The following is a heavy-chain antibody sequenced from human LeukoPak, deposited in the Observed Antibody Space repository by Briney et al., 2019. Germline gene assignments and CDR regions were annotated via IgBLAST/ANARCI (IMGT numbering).Heavy chain of an antibody. Sequence: GGSLRLSCAASGFTFSSYWMHWVRHAPGKGLVWVSRINSDGRSTSYADSVKGRFTISRDNPKNTLYLQMNSLRAENTAVYYCAREKQWLGYNWFDPWGQGTLVTVSS. CDR2: INSDGRST. J-gene: IGHJ5*02. CDR1: GFTFSSYW. D-gene: IGHD3-22*01. V-gene: IGHV3-74*01. CDR3: AREKQWLGYNWFDP.